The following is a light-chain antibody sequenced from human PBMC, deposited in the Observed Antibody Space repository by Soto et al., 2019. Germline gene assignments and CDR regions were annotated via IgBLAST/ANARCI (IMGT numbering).Light chain of an antibody. Sequence: QSALTQPASVSGSPGQSITISCTGTSGDIGSYNPVSWYQQHPGKAPKLIIYEVTDRPSGVSNRFSGSKSGNTASLTISGLQAEDEAEYYCSSYTNINTRACVFGTGTKLTVL. CDR3: SSYTNINTRACV. V-gene: IGLV2-14*03. J-gene: IGLJ1*01. CDR1: SGDIGSYNP. CDR2: EVT.